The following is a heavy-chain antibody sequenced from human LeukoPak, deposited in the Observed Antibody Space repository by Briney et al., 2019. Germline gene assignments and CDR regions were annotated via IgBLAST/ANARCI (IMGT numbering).Heavy chain of an antibody. V-gene: IGHV3-74*01. CDR3: ARGPAYHFDY. J-gene: IGHJ4*02. Sequence: GGSLRLSCAASGFTFSSYRMHWGRQAPGKGLVWVSRINSDGSSTTYADSVKGRFTISRDNAKNTLYLQMNSLRADDTAVYYCARGPAYHFDYWGQGTLVTVSS. CDR1: GFTFSSYR. CDR2: INSDGSST.